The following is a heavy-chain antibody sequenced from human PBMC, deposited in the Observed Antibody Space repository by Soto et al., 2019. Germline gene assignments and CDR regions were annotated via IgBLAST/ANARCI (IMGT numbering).Heavy chain of an antibody. CDR1: GRTFNNYA. J-gene: IGHJ4*02. D-gene: IGHD3-22*01. CDR3: AANFYDGSGHYFIFEH. CDR2: IIPIGGTP. V-gene: IGHV1-69*13. Sequence: SVKVSCKASGRTFNNYAISWVRQAPGIGFEWLGVIIPIGGTPEHAQKFQGRATISADESTNTAYMELSSLRSEDTAVYYCAANFYDGSGHYFIFEHWGQGTLVTVSS.